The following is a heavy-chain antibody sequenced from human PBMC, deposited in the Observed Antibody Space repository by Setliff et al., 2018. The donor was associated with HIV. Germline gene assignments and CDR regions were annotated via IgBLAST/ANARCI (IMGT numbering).Heavy chain of an antibody. CDR2: IYIYNSGST. Sequence: SETLSLTCSVSGGSFSGYYWSWIRQPPGKGLEWIGYIYIYNSGSTNYNPSLTSRVTISVDTSKNQFSLKLSSVTAADTAFYYCARASYYGSGIYYIWGYFDYWGQGTQVTVSS. D-gene: IGHD3-10*01. J-gene: IGHJ4*02. CDR3: ARASYYGSGIYYIWGYFDY. CDR1: GGSFSGYY. V-gene: IGHV4-59*01.